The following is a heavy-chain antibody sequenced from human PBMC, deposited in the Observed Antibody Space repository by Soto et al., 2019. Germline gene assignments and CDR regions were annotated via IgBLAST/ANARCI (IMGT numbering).Heavy chain of an antibody. D-gene: IGHD2-15*01. J-gene: IGHJ4*02. CDR2: IYYSGST. Sequence: SETLSLTCTVSGGSISSYYWSWIRQPPGKGLEWIGYIYYSGSTNYNPSLKSRVTISVDTSKNQFSLKLSSVTAADTAVYYCARGGVVVVAAIGYWGQGTLVTVSS. CDR3: ARGGVVVVAAIGY. V-gene: IGHV4-59*01. CDR1: GGSISSYY.